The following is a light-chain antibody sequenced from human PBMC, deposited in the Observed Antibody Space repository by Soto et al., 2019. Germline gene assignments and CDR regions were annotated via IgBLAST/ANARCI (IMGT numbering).Light chain of an antibody. Sequence: EIVMTQSPGTLSVSPGEGATLFCRASQSVRTKLAWYQQRAGQAPRLLMYGASTRATGIPDRLSGSGSGTEFTLTISSLQSEDFAVYYCQQYNSWPPITFGQGTRLEMK. V-gene: IGKV3-15*01. CDR1: QSVRTK. CDR3: QQYNSWPPIT. CDR2: GAS. J-gene: IGKJ5*01.